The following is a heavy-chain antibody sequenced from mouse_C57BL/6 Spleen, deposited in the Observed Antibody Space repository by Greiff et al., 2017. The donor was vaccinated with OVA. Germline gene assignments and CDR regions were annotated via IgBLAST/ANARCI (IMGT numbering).Heavy chain of an antibody. J-gene: IGHJ3*01. CDR3: ARGGSQCAY. Sequence: EVKVEESGPGLVKPSQSLSLTCSVTGYSITSGYYWNWIRQFPGNKLEWMGYISYDGSNNYNPSLKNRISITRDTSKNQFFLKLNSVTTEDTATYYCARGGSQCAYWGQGTLVTVSA. CDR2: ISYDGSN. D-gene: IGHD6-1*01. V-gene: IGHV3-6*01. CDR1: GYSITSGYY.